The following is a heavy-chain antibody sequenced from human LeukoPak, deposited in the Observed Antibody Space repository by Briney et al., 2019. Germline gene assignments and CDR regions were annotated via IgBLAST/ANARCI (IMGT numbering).Heavy chain of an antibody. CDR2: ISSSSSYI. CDR1: GFTFSSYS. D-gene: IGHD2-2*01. Sequence: PGGSLRLSCAASGFTFSSYSMNWVRQAPGKGLEWVSSISSSSSYIYYADSVKGRFTISRDNAKNSLYPQMNSLRAEDTAVYYCARVASVVVPAAIGYWGQGTLVTVSS. V-gene: IGHV3-21*01. J-gene: IGHJ4*02. CDR3: ARVASVVVPAAIGY.